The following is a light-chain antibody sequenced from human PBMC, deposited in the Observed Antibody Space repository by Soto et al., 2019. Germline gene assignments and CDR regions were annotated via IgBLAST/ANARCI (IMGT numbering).Light chain of an antibody. CDR3: ASYTNINTRACV. J-gene: IGLJ1*01. V-gene: IGLV2-14*01. CDR1: SSDIGRYNY. Sequence: QSALTQPASVSGSPGQSITISCTGTSSDIGRYNYVSWYQQHPGKAPRLVISGVNKRPSGISNRFSGSKSGNTASLTISGLQADDEAIYYCASYTNINTRACVFGTGTKVTVL. CDR2: GVN.